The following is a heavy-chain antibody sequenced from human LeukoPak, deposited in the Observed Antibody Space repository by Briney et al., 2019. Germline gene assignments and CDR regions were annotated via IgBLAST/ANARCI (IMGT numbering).Heavy chain of an antibody. CDR2: ISYDGSTK. CDR3: AKGRYTYGFQDFDL. J-gene: IGHJ4*02. D-gene: IGHD5-18*01. Sequence: GGSLRLSCAASGFTFSNYGMHWARLAPGEGLEWVALISYDGSTKYYPDSVKGRFTVSRDNSKNTLYLQMNSLRAEDTAVYYCAKGRYTYGFQDFDLWGQGTLVTVSS. CDR1: GFTFSNYG. V-gene: IGHV3-30*18.